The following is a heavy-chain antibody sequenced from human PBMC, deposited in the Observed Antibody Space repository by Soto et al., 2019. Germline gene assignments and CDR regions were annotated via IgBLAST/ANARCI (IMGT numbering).Heavy chain of an antibody. CDR1: GFTFSNAW. CDR2: IKSKPDGGTT. V-gene: IGHV3-15*07. J-gene: IGHJ6*02. CDR3: PTSPTSYGYHYGMGV. D-gene: IGHD4-17*01. Sequence: EVQLVESGGGLVKPGGSLRLSCAASGFTFSNAWMNWVRQAPVKGLVWVGRIKSKPDGGTTDYAAPGKGRLTISRDNSKNTLYQQMNSLKTEDTAVYYCPTSPTSYGYHYGMGVWGQGTTVTVSS.